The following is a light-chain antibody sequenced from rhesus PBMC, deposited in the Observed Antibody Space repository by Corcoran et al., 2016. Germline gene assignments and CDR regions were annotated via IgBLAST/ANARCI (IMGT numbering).Light chain of an antibody. CDR3: RQHNNYPYS. CDR2: YAY. V-gene: IGKV1S14*01. Sequence: DIQMTQSPSSLSASVGDTVTITCRASQGISNYIAWYQQKPGKTPKPLVHYAYILESGVPSRCSGIGSGTVFTLTIRSLQHEDVAIYYCRQHNNYPYSFGQGTKVEIK. J-gene: IGKJ2*01. CDR1: QGISNY.